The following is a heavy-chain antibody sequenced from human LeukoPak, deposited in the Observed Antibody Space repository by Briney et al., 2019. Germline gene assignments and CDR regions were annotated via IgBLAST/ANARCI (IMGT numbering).Heavy chain of an antibody. J-gene: IGHJ4*02. D-gene: IGHD3-10*01. CDR2: ISSSGSTI. Sequence: GGSLRLSCAASGFTFSDYYMNWIRQTPGKGLEWISFISSSGSTIYYADSVKGRFIMSRDTTKNSLFLQMNSLRAEDTAVYYCARERTPKYYYGSGTFDRYFDHWGQGTLVTVSS. CDR3: ARERTPKYYYGSGTFDRYFDH. CDR1: GFTFSDYY. V-gene: IGHV3-11*04.